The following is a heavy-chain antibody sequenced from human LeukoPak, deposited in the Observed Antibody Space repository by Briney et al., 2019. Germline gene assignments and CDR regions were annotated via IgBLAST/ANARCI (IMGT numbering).Heavy chain of an antibody. V-gene: IGHV4-38-2*02. D-gene: IGHD5-18*01. Sequence: SETLSLTCTVSGYSITSAYYWGWIRQPPGKGLEWIGEINHSGSTNYNPSLKSRVTISLDTSKNQFSLKLSSVTAADTAVYYCARGQAMVDWGQGTLVTVSS. J-gene: IGHJ4*02. CDR3: ARGQAMVD. CDR1: GYSITSAYY. CDR2: INHSGST.